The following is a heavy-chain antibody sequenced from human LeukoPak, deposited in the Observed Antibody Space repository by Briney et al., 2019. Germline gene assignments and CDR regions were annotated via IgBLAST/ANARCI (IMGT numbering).Heavy chain of an antibody. CDR1: GFTFSSYG. CDR3: VKDAFYASGTYYNS. Sequence: GGSLRLSCAASGFTFSSYGMSWGRQAPGKGLEWGSAIGGSTSGTYYADSVKGRFTISRDNSKNTLSLQMNSLGAEDTAVYYCVKDAFYASGTYYNSWGQGTLVTVSS. J-gene: IGHJ5*02. D-gene: IGHD3-10*01. CDR2: IGGSTSGT. V-gene: IGHV3-23*01.